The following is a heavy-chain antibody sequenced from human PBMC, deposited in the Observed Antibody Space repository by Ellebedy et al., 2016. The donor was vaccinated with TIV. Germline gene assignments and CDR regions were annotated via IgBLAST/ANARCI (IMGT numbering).Heavy chain of an antibody. V-gene: IGHV3-66*01. CDR3: AKRLRSFGGVITGAFDI. J-gene: IGHJ3*02. Sequence: GGSLRLXXAASGFTVSSNYMSWVRQAPGKGLEWVSVIYSGGSTYYADSVKGRFTISRDNSKTTLYLQMNSLRAEDTAVYYCAKRLRSFGGVITGAFDIWGQGTMVTVSS. CDR1: GFTVSSNY. D-gene: IGHD3-3*01. CDR2: IYSGGST.